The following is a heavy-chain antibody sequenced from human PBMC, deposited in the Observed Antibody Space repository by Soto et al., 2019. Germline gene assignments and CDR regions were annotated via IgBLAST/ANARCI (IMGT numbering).Heavy chain of an antibody. CDR2: MNQEGGEK. V-gene: IGHV3-7*04. Sequence: PGRFLRVSCAALGCPFRTYWMTWFRQAPGKGLDGVADMNQEGGEKYYVDAVKGRFTISRDNAKTSVYLQMNSVRVQDRAVYYCERVHCSCSNCYNLYYGRDVWGQGTTVTVSS. CDR1: GCPFRTYW. D-gene: IGHD2-2*02. J-gene: IGHJ6*02. CDR3: ERVHCSCSNCYNLYYGRDV.